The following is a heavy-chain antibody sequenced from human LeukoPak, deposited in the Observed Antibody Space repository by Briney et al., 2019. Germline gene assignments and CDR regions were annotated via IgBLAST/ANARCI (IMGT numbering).Heavy chain of an antibody. CDR2: ISGSGGST. J-gene: IGHJ4*02. CDR3: AKAGVVVAAMGKFDY. V-gene: IGHV3-23*01. CDR1: GITLSNYG. Sequence: GGSLRLSCAVSGITLSNYGMSWVRQVPGKGLEWVSAISGSGGSTYYADSVKGRFTISRDNSKNTLYLQMNSLRAEDTAVYYCAKAGVVVAAMGKFDYWGQGTLVTVSS. D-gene: IGHD2-15*01.